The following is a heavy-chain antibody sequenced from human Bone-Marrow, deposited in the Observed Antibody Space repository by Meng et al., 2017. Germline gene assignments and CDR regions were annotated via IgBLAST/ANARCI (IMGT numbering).Heavy chain of an antibody. CDR3: AASPGWWRIDS. CDR1: GGSVSSGYW. V-gene: IGHV4-4*02. CDR2: FHHSGTT. D-gene: IGHD6-19*01. J-gene: IGHJ4*02. Sequence: QVWLQELGPGLVKPSGALSLTLGVSGGSVSSGYWWTWVRQPPGKGLEWIGEFHHSGTTNYNPSLRSRVTISVDTSKNQFSLRLTSVTAADTAVYYCAASPGWWRIDSWGQGTLVTVSS.